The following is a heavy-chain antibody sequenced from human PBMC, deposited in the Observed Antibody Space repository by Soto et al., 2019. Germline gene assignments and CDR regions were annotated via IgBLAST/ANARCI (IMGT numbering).Heavy chain of an antibody. D-gene: IGHD5-12*01. CDR1: GFTFSSYW. J-gene: IGHJ4*02. V-gene: IGHV3-74*01. CDR3: AKDAQLATTHYFDS. Sequence: GGSLRLSCVASGFTFSSYWMHWVRQAPGKGPLWVSRIKSDGSGTYYADSVQGRLTISRDNAKNTLYLQMSSLRPEDTAFYYCAKDAQLATTHYFDSWGQGTLVTVSS. CDR2: IKSDGSGT.